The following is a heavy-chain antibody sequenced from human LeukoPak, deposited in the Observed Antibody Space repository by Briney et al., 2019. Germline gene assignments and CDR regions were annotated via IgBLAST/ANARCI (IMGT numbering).Heavy chain of an antibody. CDR1: GFIFSHYV. Sequence: GGSLRLSCTASGFIFSHYVMSWVRQAPGKGLEGVSFMSGTGGNTYYADSVKGRFTISRDNSKITLYLQMDRLRAEDTAVYYCAKDLTLRIAAAGTPDYWGQGTLVTVSS. D-gene: IGHD6-13*01. CDR2: MSGTGGNT. J-gene: IGHJ4*02. CDR3: AKDLTLRIAAAGTPDY. V-gene: IGHV3-23*01.